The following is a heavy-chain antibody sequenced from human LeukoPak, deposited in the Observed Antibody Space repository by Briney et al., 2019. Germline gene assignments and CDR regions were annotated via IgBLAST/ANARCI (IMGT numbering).Heavy chain of an antibody. Sequence: SETLSLTCTVSGGSISSSSCYWGWIRQPPGKGLEWIGSIYYSGSTYYNPSLKSRVTISVDTSKNQFSLKLSSVTAADTAVYYCARTLVPAAIPWFDPWGQGTLVTVSS. D-gene: IGHD2-2*01. CDR1: GGSISSSSCY. V-gene: IGHV4-39*01. J-gene: IGHJ5*02. CDR2: IYYSGST. CDR3: ARTLVPAAIPWFDP.